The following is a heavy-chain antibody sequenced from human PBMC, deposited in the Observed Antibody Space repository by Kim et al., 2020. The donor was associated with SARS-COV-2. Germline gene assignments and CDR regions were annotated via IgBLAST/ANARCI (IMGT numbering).Heavy chain of an antibody. J-gene: IGHJ4*02. V-gene: IGHV3-7*03. CDR1: GFTFSRYW. CDR2: IKQDAGEK. CDR3: ARGPSGLVRVGLDDC. Sequence: GGSLRLSCAASGFTFSRYWMSWVRQAPGKGLEWVAIIKQDAGEKYYVDSVRGRFTISRDNVKNSLYLQMDSLRAEDTAVYYCARGPSGLVRVGLDDCWGQGTLVTVSS. D-gene: IGHD6-19*01.